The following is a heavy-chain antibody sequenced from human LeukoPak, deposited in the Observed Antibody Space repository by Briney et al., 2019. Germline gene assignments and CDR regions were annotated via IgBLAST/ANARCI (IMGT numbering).Heavy chain of an antibody. CDR2: ISSSSSYI. CDR3: ARDRDWYFDL. Sequence: GGSLRLSCAASGFTFSSYSMNWVRQAPGKGLEWVSSISSSSSYIYYTDSVKGRFTISRDNAKNSLYLQMNSLRAEDTVVYYCARDRDWYFDLWGRGTLVTVSS. J-gene: IGHJ2*01. CDR1: GFTFSSYS. V-gene: IGHV3-21*01.